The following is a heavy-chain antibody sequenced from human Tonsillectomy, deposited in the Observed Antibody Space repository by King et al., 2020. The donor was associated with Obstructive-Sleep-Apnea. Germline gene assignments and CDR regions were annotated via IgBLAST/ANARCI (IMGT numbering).Heavy chain of an antibody. CDR3: AKESAVPAALDY. V-gene: IGHV3-9*01. CDR1: GFIFDDYV. CDR2: ISWNSGSI. J-gene: IGHJ4*02. D-gene: IGHD2-2*01. Sequence: VQLVESGGGLVQSGRSLRLSCAASGFIFDDYVMHWVRQAPGKGLEWVSGISWNSGSIDYADSVKGRFTISRDNAENSLYLQMNSLRAEDTAFYYCAKESAVPAALDYWGQGSLVIVSS.